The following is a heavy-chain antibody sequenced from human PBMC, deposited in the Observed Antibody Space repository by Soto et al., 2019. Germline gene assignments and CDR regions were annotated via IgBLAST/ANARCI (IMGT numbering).Heavy chain of an antibody. J-gene: IGHJ4*02. CDR1: GFTFSNYD. CDR2: ISYDGTNK. D-gene: IGHD6-19*01. CDR3: ARDKGITVQKHYFDY. Sequence: QVQLVDSGGGVVQPGRSLRLSCAASGFTFSNYDIHWVRQAPGKGLEWVAIISYDGTNKYYADSVKGRFTISRDNSKNTLYLQMNSLRIEDTALYYCARDKGITVQKHYFDYWGQGTLVTVSS. V-gene: IGHV3-30*03.